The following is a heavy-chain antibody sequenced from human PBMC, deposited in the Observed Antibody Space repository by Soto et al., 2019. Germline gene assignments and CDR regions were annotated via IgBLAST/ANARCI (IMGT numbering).Heavy chain of an antibody. D-gene: IGHD2-15*01. J-gene: IGHJ3*01. CDR1: GFTFGSYA. CDR3: AKFRIYSAFRNALDF. CDR2: ISTSGGNT. V-gene: IGHV3-23*01. Sequence: PGGSLRLSCAVSGFTFGSYAMSWVRQTPGKGLEWVSLISTSGGNTYYADSVKGRFTISRDNSNKTLYLQMNSLRADETAVYYCAKFRIYSAFRNALDFWGRGTVVTVSS.